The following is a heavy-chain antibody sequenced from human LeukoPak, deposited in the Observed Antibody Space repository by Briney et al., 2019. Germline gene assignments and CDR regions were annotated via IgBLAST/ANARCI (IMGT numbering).Heavy chain of an antibody. CDR1: GYTFTSYG. CDR2: ISAYNDNT. D-gene: IGHD6-13*01. V-gene: IGHV1-18*04. Sequence: ASVKVSCKASGYTFTSYGISWVRQAPGQGLEWMGWISAYNDNTNYAQKLQGRVTMTTDTSTSTAYMELRSLRSDDTAVYYCARDTQIAAAGIAAGYWGQGTLVTVSS. J-gene: IGHJ4*02. CDR3: ARDTQIAAAGIAAGY.